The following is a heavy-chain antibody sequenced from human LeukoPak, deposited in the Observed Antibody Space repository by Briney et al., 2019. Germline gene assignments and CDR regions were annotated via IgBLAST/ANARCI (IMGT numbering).Heavy chain of an antibody. CDR2: IRYDGSNK. D-gene: IGHD4-17*01. CDR3: AKVLLLRYYFDY. CDR1: GFTFSSYG. J-gene: IGHJ4*02. Sequence: GGSLRLSCAASGFTFSSYGMHWVRQAPGKGLEWVAFIRYDGSNKYYADSVKGRFTISRDNSKNTLYLQMNSLRAEDTAVYYCAKVLLLRYYFDYWGQGTLVTVSS. V-gene: IGHV3-30*02.